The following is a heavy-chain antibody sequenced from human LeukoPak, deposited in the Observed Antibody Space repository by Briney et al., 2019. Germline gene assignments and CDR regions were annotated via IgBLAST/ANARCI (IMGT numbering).Heavy chain of an antibody. J-gene: IGHJ4*02. D-gene: IGHD2-8*01. CDR3: ARHRYGTFDY. Sequence: PSETLSLTCTVSGDSINTKSYYWGWIRQPPGKGLEWIGSIYYSGNTYYNPSLKSRVTLSIDTSKNQFSLRLSSVTAADTDVYYCARHRYGTFDYWGQGTLVTVSS. V-gene: IGHV4-39*01. CDR1: GDSINTKSYY. CDR2: IYYSGNT.